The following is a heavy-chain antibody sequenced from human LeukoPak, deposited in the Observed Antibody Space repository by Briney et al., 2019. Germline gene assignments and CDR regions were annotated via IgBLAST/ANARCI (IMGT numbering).Heavy chain of an antibody. V-gene: IGHV1-18*01. J-gene: IGHJ5*02. Sequence: GASVKVSCKASGYTFTSYGISWVRQAPGQGLEWIGWISAYNGNTNYAQKLQGRVTMTTDTSTSTAYMELRSLRSDDTAVYYCARDPYLNYGSGSYNWFDPWGQGTLVTVSS. CDR1: GYTFTSYG. D-gene: IGHD3-10*01. CDR2: ISAYNGNT. CDR3: ARDPYLNYGSGSYNWFDP.